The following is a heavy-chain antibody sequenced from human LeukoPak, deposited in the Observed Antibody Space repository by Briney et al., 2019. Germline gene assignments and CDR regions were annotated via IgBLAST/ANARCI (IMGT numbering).Heavy chain of an antibody. V-gene: IGHV3-9*01. J-gene: IGHJ4*02. CDR1: GFTFDDYA. CDR3: ALINTVWGSYRYQDY. CDR2: ISWNSGSI. Sequence: GGSLRLSCAASGFTFDDYAMHWVRHAPGKGLEWVSGISWNSGSIGYADSVKGRFTISRDNAKNSLYLQMNSLRAEDTALYYRALINTVWGSYRYQDYWGQGTLVTVSS. D-gene: IGHD3-16*02.